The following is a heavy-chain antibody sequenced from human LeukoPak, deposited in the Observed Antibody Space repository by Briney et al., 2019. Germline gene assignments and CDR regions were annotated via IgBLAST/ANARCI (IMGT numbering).Heavy chain of an antibody. Sequence: ASVEVSCKASGGTFSSYAISWVRQAPGQGLEWMGGIIPIFGTANYAQKFQGRDTVTADESTSTAYMELSSLRSEDTAVYYCARDRSSGWYGYRGFDYWGQGTLVTVSS. CDR2: IIPIFGTA. D-gene: IGHD6-19*01. J-gene: IGHJ4*02. CDR1: GGTFSSYA. CDR3: ARDRSSGWYGYRGFDY. V-gene: IGHV1-69*01.